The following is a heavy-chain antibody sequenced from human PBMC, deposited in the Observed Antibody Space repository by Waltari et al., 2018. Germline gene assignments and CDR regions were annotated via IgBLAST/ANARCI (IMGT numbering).Heavy chain of an antibody. CDR2: INHSGST. Sequence: QVQLQQWGAGLLKPSETLSLTCAVDGGSFSGYFWSWIRQPPGKGLEWIGEINHSGSTNYNPSLKSRVTISVDTSNRQLSLKLSSVTAADTAVYYCAGSYSNYIKIIFSATWPWGQGTLVTVST. J-gene: IGHJ4*02. D-gene: IGHD4-4*01. CDR3: AGSYSNYIKIIFSATWP. V-gene: IGHV4-34*02. CDR1: GGSFSGYF.